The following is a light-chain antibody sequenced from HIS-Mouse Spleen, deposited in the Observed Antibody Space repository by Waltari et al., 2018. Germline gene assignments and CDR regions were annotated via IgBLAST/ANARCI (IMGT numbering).Light chain of an antibody. CDR1: QGISSY. CDR2: AAS. Sequence: AIRMTQSPSSFSASTGDSVTITCRASQGISSYLACYQQKPGKAPKLLIYAASTLQSGVPSRFSGSGSGTDFTLTISCLQSEDFATYYCQQYYSYPYTFGQGTKLEIK. V-gene: IGKV1-8*01. CDR3: QQYYSYPYT. J-gene: IGKJ2*01.